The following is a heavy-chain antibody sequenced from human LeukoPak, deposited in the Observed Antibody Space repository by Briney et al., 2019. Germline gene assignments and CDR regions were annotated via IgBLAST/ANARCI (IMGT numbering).Heavy chain of an antibody. J-gene: IGHJ4*02. Sequence: PGGSLRLSCAASGFTFSSYGMHWVRQAPGKGLEWVVVISYDGCNKENVDSVKGRCTISRDYSKKTMHLQMNSLRAEDTAVYYCAKEAREGKVFATPYHDPTWGQGTLVTVSS. CDR1: GFTFSSYG. V-gene: IGHV3-30*18. CDR3: AKEAREGKVFATPYHDPT. D-gene: IGHD1-1*01. CDR2: ISYDGCNK.